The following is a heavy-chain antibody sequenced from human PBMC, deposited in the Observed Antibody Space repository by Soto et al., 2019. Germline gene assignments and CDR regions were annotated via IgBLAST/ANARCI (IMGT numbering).Heavy chain of an antibody. D-gene: IGHD3-10*01. Sequence: LSETLSLTCAVYGGSFSGYYWSWIRQPPGKGLEWIGEINHSGSTNYNPSLKSRVTISVDTSKNQFSLKLSSVTAADTAVYYCARGLTTMVRGVSTVWFDPWGQGTLVTVSS. J-gene: IGHJ5*02. CDR1: GGSFSGYY. V-gene: IGHV4-34*01. CDR3: ARGLTTMVRGVSTVWFDP. CDR2: INHSGST.